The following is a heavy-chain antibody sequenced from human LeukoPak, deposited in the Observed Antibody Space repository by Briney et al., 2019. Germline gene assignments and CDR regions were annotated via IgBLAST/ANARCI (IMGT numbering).Heavy chain of an antibody. D-gene: IGHD3-16*02. CDR2: IYWNDDK. CDR3: AHSFYYDYVWGSYRPYNWFDP. CDR1: GFSLNTSGVG. J-gene: IGHJ5*02. Sequence: SGPTLVNPTQTLTLTCTFSGFSLNTSGVGVGWIRQPPGKALEWLALIYWNDDKRYSPSLKSRLTITKDTSKNQVVLTMTNMDPVDTATYYCAHSFYYDYVWGSYRPYNWFDPWGQGTLVTVSS. V-gene: IGHV2-5*01.